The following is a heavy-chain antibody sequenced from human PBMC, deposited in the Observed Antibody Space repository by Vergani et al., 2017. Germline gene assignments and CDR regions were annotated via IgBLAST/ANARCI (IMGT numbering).Heavy chain of an antibody. D-gene: IGHD3/OR15-3a*01. CDR3: ARESADHIGPIGYFDY. CDR1: GFTFSSYG. CDR2: IWYDGSNK. V-gene: IGHV3-33*01. J-gene: IGHJ4*02. Sequence: VQLVESGGVVVQPGGSLRLSCAASGFTFSSYGMHWVRQAPGKGLEWVAVIWYDGSNKYYADSVKGRFTISRDNSKNTLYLQMNSLRAEDTAVYYCARESADHIGPIGYFDYWGQGTLVTVSS.